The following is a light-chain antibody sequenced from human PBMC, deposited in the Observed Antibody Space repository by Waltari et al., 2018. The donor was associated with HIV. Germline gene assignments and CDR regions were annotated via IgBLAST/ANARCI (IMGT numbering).Light chain of an antibody. CDR2: DVS. CDR1: SSDVGGYNY. CDR3: SSYTSSSTPYV. V-gene: IGLV2-14*03. J-gene: IGLJ1*01. Sequence: QSALTQPASVSGSPRQSITISCTGTSSDVGGYNYVSWYQQHPGKAPKPMIDDVSNRPSGLSDRFSGSKSGNTASLTISGLQAEDEADYYCSSYTSSSTPYVFGTGTKVTVL.